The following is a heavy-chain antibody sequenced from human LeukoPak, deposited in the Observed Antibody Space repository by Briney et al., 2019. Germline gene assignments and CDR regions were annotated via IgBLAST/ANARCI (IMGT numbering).Heavy chain of an antibody. J-gene: IGHJ4*02. D-gene: IGHD3-3*01. V-gene: IGHV3-49*04. CDR3: PIGAVISY. CDR2: IRNVGFGGTT. CDR1: GYTSPDYA. Sequence: GGSLRLSCTVSGYTSPDYAQNWVRQAPGKGLEWVGFIRNVGFGGTTGYAPSVEGRFTISRDDSKSIAYLQMNSQKTEDTAVYFSPIGAVISYWGQGTLVTVSS.